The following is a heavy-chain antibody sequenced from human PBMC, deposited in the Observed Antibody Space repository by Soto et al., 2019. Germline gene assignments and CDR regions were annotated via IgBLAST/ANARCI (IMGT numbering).Heavy chain of an antibody. J-gene: IGHJ4*02. CDR3: ARDGRTVATLNFAD. Sequence: PGGSLRLSCTAYGFTFGEYAMSWLRQAPGKGKEWVGFIRTKTNAATTEYAASVKGRLTISRDDSQSIGNLKMNSVKTEDTAVDYCARDGRTVATLNFADWGQGTLVTGSS. V-gene: IGHV3-49*03. CDR1: GFTFGEYA. CDR2: IRTKTNAATT. D-gene: IGHD5-12*01.